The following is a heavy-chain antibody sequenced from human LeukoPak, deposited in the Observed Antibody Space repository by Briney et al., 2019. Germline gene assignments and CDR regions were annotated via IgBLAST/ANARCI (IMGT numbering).Heavy chain of an antibody. CDR2: INHSGST. Sequence: PSETLSLTCAVSGGSFSGYYWSWIRQPPGKGLEWIAEINHSGSTNYNPSLKSRVTISVDTSKNQFSLKLSSVTAADPAVYYCSRVIVIAVAGKCRGYYYNYYRDVWGKGNTGTVSS. CDR1: GGSFSGYY. J-gene: IGHJ6*03. V-gene: IGHV4-34*01. D-gene: IGHD6-19*01. CDR3: SRVIVIAVAGKCRGYYYNYYRDV.